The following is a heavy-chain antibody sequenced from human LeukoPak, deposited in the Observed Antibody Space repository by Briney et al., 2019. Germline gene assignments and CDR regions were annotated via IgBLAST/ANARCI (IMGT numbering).Heavy chain of an antibody. D-gene: IGHD5-18*01. CDR1: SGSFSSYY. Sequence: SETLSFTCAVYSGSFSSYYWSWIRQPPGKGLEWIGEINHSGSTNYNPSLKSRVTISVDTSKNQFSLRLNSVTAADTAVYYCARGAAGTAMPYFDNWGQGTLVTVSS. CDR3: ARGAAGTAMPYFDN. CDR2: INHSGST. J-gene: IGHJ4*02. V-gene: IGHV4-34*01.